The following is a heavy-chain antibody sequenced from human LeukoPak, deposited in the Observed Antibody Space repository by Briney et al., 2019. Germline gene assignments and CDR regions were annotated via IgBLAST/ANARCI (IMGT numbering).Heavy chain of an antibody. V-gene: IGHV4-59*12. CDR1: GGSTSSYY. CDR3: ARGQISNWNPNGMDV. Sequence: SETLSLTCTVSGGSTSSYYWSWIRQPPGKGLEWIGYIYYSGSTNYNPSLKSRVTISVDTSKNQFSLKLSSVTAADTAVYYCARGQISNWNPNGMDVWGQGTTVTVSS. J-gene: IGHJ6*02. D-gene: IGHD1-20*01. CDR2: IYYSGST.